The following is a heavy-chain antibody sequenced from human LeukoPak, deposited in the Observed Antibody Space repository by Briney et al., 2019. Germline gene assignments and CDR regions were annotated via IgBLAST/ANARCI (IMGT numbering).Heavy chain of an antibody. Sequence: SETLSLTCTVSGGSISSYYWSWIRQPAGKGLEWIGEINHSGSTNYNPSLKSRVTISVDTSKNQFSLKLSSVTAADTAVYYCARDHSGSYFYRLDYWGQGTLVTVSS. CDR1: GGSISSYY. D-gene: IGHD1-26*01. J-gene: IGHJ4*02. V-gene: IGHV4-34*01. CDR2: INHSGST. CDR3: ARDHSGSYFYRLDY.